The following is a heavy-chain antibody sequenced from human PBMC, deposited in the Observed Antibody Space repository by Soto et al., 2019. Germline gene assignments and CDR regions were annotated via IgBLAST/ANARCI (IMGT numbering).Heavy chain of an antibody. CDR1: GGSISSYY. CDR2: IYYSGST. Sequence: SETLSLTCTVSGGSISSYYWSWIRQPPGKGLEWIGYIYYSGSTNYNPSLKSRVTISVDTSKNQFSLKLSSVTAADTAVYYCGRSRTKYYYDSSGYYYFDYWGQGTLVTVSS. CDR3: GRSRTKYYYDSSGYYYFDY. D-gene: IGHD3-22*01. J-gene: IGHJ4*02. V-gene: IGHV4-59*12.